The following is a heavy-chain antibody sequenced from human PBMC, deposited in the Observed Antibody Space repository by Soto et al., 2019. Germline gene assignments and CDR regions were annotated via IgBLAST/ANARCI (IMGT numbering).Heavy chain of an antibody. Sequence: QVQLQEWGPGLVKPSQTLSLTCTVSGGSISSGGYYWSWIRQHPGKGLEWIGYIYYSGSTYYNPSLKSRVTISVDTSKYQFSLKLSSVTAADTAVYYCASTVEMATPHYWYFDLWGRGTLVTVSS. CDR1: GGSISSGGYY. D-gene: IGHD5-12*01. V-gene: IGHV4-31*03. J-gene: IGHJ2*01. CDR2: IYYSGST. CDR3: ASTVEMATPHYWYFDL.